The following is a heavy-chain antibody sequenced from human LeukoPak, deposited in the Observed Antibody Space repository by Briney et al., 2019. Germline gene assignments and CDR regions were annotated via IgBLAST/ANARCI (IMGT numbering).Heavy chain of an antibody. Sequence: GGSLRLSCAASGFNFSNYEMNWVRQAPGKGLEWVANIKQDGSVKSYLDSVKGRFTISRDNAKNSLYLQMHSLRADDTAVYYCARNLHWAFDSWGQGTLVTVSS. CDR1: GFNFSNYE. CDR2: IKQDGSVK. D-gene: IGHD7-27*01. J-gene: IGHJ4*02. CDR3: ARNLHWAFDS. V-gene: IGHV3-7*01.